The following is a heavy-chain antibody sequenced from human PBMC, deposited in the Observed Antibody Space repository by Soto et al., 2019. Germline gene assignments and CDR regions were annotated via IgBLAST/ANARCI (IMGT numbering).Heavy chain of an antibody. Sequence: CKGSGYSFTSYWIGWGRQMPGKGLEWMGIIYPGESDTRYSPSFQGQVTISADKSISTAYLQWGSLKASDTAMYYCARHLGSSSYDAFDIWGQGTMVTVSS. J-gene: IGHJ3*02. D-gene: IGHD6-6*01. V-gene: IGHV5-51*01. CDR2: IYPGESDT. CDR3: ARHLGSSSYDAFDI. CDR1: GYSFTSYW.